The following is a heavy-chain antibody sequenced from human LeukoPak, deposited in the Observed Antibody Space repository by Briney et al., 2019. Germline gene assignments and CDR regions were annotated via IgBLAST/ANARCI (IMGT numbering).Heavy chain of an antibody. CDR3: ARGGYYGDYICDY. Sequence: GGSLRLSCAASGFTFSSYGMNWVRQAPGKGLEWVASISKSSNYIYYADSVKGRFTISRDNAKSSLYLQMNSLRAEDMAVYYCARGGYYGDYICDYWGQGTLVTVSS. V-gene: IGHV3-21*06. D-gene: IGHD4-17*01. J-gene: IGHJ4*02. CDR1: GFTFSSYG. CDR2: ISKSSNYI.